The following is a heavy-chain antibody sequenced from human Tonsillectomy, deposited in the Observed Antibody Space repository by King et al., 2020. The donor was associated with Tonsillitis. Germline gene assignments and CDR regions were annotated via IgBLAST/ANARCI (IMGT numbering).Heavy chain of an antibody. Sequence: VQLQESGPGLVKPSQTLSLTCTVSGGSISSGSYYWSWIRQPAGKGLEWIGRIYTSGSTNYNPSLKSLVTMSVDTSKNQFSLKLSSVTAADTALYYCATARYDYVWGTRDYWGQGTLVTVSS. CDR2: IYTSGST. J-gene: IGHJ4*02. CDR1: GGSISSGSYY. CDR3: ATARYDYVWGTRDY. V-gene: IGHV4-61*02. D-gene: IGHD3-16*01.